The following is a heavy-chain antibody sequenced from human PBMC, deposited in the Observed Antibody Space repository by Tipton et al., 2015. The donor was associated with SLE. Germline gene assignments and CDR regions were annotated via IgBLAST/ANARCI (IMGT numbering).Heavy chain of an antibody. D-gene: IGHD1-1*01. CDR1: EFTFSKYA. Sequence: SLRLSCAASEFTFSKYAMTWVRQAPGKGLQWVSAISASGGDTYYADSVKGRFTISRDNSKNILFLQMNSLRAEDTAVYYCARELRPSATFFDYWGQGTQVAVSS. J-gene: IGHJ4*02. CDR3: ARELRPSATFFDY. CDR2: ISASGGDT. V-gene: IGHV3-23*01.